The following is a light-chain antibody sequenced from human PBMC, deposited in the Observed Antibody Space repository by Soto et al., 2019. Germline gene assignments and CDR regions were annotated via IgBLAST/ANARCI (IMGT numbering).Light chain of an antibody. CDR1: QSIYRNF. CDR3: QQYGSSPST. Sequence: EIVLTQSPDTLSLSPGERATLSCRASQSIYRNFLAWYQQKPGQAPRLLIYGASSRATGIPDRFSGSGSGTDFTLIISRLEPEDFVVYFCQQYGSSPSTFGPGTKVNI. J-gene: IGKJ3*01. CDR2: GAS. V-gene: IGKV3-20*01.